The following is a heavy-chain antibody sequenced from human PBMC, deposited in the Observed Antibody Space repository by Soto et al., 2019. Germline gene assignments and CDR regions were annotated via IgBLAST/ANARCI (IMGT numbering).Heavy chain of an antibody. CDR1: GGTFRTYT. D-gene: IGHD2-15*01. CDR2: IIPLLGIT. CDR3: ARDNYPVGVPAAPEVGAFDI. V-gene: IGHV1-69*08. Sequence: QVQLVQSGGEVKKPGSSVKVSCSVSGGTFRTYTFSWVRQAPGQGLEWMGSIIPLLGITNYAQKFQGRVTIIADKSTNTAYIELSSLTSEDTAIFYCARDNYPVGVPAAPEVGAFDIWGQGTMVIVSS. J-gene: IGHJ3*02.